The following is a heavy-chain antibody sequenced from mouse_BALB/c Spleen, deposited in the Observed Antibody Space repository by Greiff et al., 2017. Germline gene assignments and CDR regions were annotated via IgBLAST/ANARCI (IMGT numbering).Heavy chain of an antibody. Sequence: EVHLVESGGGLVKPGGSLKLSCAASGFTFSSYAMSWVRQTPEKRLEWVASISSGGSTYYPDSVKGRFTISRDNARNILYLQMSSLRSEDTAMYYCARGQDDYWYFDVWGAGTTVTVSS. CDR1: GFTFSSYA. CDR2: ISSGGST. CDR3: ARGQDDYWYFDV. D-gene: IGHD2-3*01. V-gene: IGHV5-6-5*01. J-gene: IGHJ1*01.